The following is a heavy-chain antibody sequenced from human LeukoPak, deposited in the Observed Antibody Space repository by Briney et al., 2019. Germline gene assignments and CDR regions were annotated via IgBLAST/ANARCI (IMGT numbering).Heavy chain of an antibody. Sequence: SVKVSCKASGGTFSSYAISWVRQAPGQGLEWMGGIIPIFGTANYAQKFQGRVTITADKSTSTAYMELSSLRAEDTAVYYCARSLVVGATYPYHWGQGTLVTVSS. J-gene: IGHJ5*02. V-gene: IGHV1-69*06. CDR1: GGTFSSYA. D-gene: IGHD1-26*01. CDR2: IIPIFGTA. CDR3: ARSLVVGATYPYH.